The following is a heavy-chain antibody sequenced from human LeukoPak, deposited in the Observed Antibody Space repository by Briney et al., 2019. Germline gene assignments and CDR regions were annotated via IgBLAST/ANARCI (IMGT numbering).Heavy chain of an antibody. CDR3: AKDTITIFGVVVYYFDY. D-gene: IGHD3-3*01. J-gene: IGHJ4*02. CDR1: GFTFSSYA. Sequence: GRSLRLSCAASGFTFSSYAMHWVRQAPGKGLEWVSAISGSGGSTYYADSVKGRFTISRDNSKNTLYLQMNSLRAEDTAVYYCAKDTITIFGVVVYYFDYWGQGTLVTVSS. V-gene: IGHV3-23*01. CDR2: ISGSGGST.